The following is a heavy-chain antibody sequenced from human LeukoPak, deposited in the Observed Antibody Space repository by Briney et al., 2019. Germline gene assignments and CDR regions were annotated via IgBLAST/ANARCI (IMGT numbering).Heavy chain of an antibody. V-gene: IGHV3-48*03. J-gene: IGHJ4*02. CDR2: ISSSGSTI. CDR3: ARTRLRGYYIDY. Sequence: PGGSLRLSCAASGFTFSSYEMNWVRQAPGKGLEWVSYISSSGSTIYYADSVKGRFTISRDNAKNSLYLQMNSLRAEDTAVYYCARTRLRGYYIDYWGQGTLVTVSS. D-gene: IGHD3-3*01. CDR1: GFTFSSYE.